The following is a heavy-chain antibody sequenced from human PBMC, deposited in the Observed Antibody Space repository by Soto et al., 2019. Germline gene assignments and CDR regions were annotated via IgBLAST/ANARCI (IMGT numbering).Heavy chain of an antibody. CDR2: INAGNGNT. J-gene: IGHJ3*02. CDR3: ARVSYGDYVNAFDI. Sequence: ASVKVSCTASGYTFTSYAMHWVRQAPGQRLEWMGWINAGNGNTKYSQKFQGRVTITRDTSASTAYMELSSLRSEDTAVYYCARVSYGDYVNAFDIWGQGTMVTVSS. CDR1: GYTFTSYA. V-gene: IGHV1-3*01. D-gene: IGHD4-17*01.